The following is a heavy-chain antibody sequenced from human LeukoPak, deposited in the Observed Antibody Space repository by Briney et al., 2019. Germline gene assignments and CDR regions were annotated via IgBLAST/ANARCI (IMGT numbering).Heavy chain of an antibody. J-gene: IGHJ4*02. CDR3: ARGVYIAAAQYGY. Sequence: SETLSLTCTVSGGSISSYYWSWIRQPPGKGLEWIGYIYYSGTTNYNPSLKSRVTISVDTSKNQFSLKLSSVTAADTAVYYCARGVYIAAAQYGYWGQGTLDTVSS. CDR2: IYYSGTT. D-gene: IGHD6-13*01. CDR1: GGSISSYY. V-gene: IGHV4-59*01.